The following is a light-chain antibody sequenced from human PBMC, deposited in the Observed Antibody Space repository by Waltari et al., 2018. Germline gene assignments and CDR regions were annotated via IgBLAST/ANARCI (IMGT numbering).Light chain of an antibody. CDR3: CSYAGNYIWV. V-gene: IGLV2-23*02. Sequence: QSALTQPASVSGPPGQAVTISCTGASSDIGRYDIVSGYQQHPGNAPKLIICDVSNRPSGVSDRFSGSKSGDTASLTISGLQFEDEADYYCCSYAGNYIWVFGGGTRLTVL. CDR1: SSDIGRYDI. J-gene: IGLJ3*02. CDR2: DVS.